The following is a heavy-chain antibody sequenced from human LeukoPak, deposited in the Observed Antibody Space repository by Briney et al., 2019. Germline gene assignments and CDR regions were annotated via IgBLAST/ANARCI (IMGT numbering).Heavy chain of an antibody. CDR1: AFTFSSYW. Sequence: GGSLRLSCAASAFTFSSYWMSWVRQAPGKGLEWVANIKQDGSDKHYVDSVKGRFTISRDNAKNPLYLQMNSLRAEDTAVYYCARYSSGWSFEYWGQGTLVTVSS. CDR3: ARYSSGWSFEY. J-gene: IGHJ4*02. D-gene: IGHD6-19*01. V-gene: IGHV3-7*05. CDR2: IKQDGSDK.